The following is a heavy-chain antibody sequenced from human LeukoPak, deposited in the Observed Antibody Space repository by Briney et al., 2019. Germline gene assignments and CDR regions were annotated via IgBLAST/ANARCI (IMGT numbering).Heavy chain of an antibody. CDR3: ARLGNYYYDSSGYFDY. V-gene: IGHV4-59*08. D-gene: IGHD3-22*01. CDR1: GGSISSYY. Sequence: SETLSLTCTVSGGSISSYYWSWIRQPPGKGLEWIGYIYYSGSTNYNPSLKSRVTISVDTSKNQFSLKLSSVAAADTAVYYCARLGNYYYDSSGYFDYWGQGTLVTVSS. CDR2: IYYSGST. J-gene: IGHJ4*02.